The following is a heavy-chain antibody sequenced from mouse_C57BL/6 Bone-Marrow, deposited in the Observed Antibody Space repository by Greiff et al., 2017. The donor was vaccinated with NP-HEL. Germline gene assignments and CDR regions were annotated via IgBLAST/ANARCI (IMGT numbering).Heavy chain of an antibody. D-gene: IGHD2-3*01. Sequence: VQVVESGAELVKPGASVKLSCKASGYTFTEYTIHWVKQRSGQGLEWIGWFYPGSGSIKYNEKFKDKATLTADKSSSTVYMELSRLTSEDSAVYFCARHEEDGYYGDAMDYWGQGTSVTVSS. V-gene: IGHV1-62-2*01. CDR1: GYTFTEYT. J-gene: IGHJ4*01. CDR3: ARHEEDGYYGDAMDY. CDR2: FYPGSGSI.